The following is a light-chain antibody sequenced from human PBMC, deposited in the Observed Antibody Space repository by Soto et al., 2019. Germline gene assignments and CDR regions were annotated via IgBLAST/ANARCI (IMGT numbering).Light chain of an antibody. Sequence: EIVLTQSPATLSLSPGERATLSCRASQSVSSYLAWYQQKPGQAPRLLIYDASSRATGIPARFSGSGSGTDFTLTISSLEPEDFAVYYCQQRSNWPRTSGQGSKV. CDR2: DAS. V-gene: IGKV3-11*01. CDR3: QQRSNWPRT. CDR1: QSVSSY. J-gene: IGKJ1*01.